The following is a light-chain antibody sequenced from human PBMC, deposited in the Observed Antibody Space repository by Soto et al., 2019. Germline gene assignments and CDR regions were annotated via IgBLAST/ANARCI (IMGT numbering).Light chain of an antibody. V-gene: IGKV1-5*01. CDR2: DAS. CDR1: QSIGRF. J-gene: IGKJ1*01. CDR3: QQCYMGWT. Sequence: DIPIAHSPPTLSAWVRDRVSIXQRASQSIGRFLAWYQHQPGKAPKLLIYDASTLESGVPSRFSGTGSGTEFTFSITSLQPEDFGTYYCQQCYMGWTFGQGTKV.